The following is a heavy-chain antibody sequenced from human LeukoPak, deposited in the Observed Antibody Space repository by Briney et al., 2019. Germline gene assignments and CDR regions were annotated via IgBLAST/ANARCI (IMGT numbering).Heavy chain of an antibody. CDR3: AKDDHDY. CDR2: ISYDGSNK. CDR1: GFTFSKYW. V-gene: IGHV3-30*18. J-gene: IGHJ4*02. Sequence: GGSLRLSCAASGFTFSKYWMSWVRQAPGKGLEWVAVISYDGSNKYYADSVKGRFTISRDNSKNTLYLQMNSLRAEDTAVYYCAKDDHDYWGQGTLVTVSS.